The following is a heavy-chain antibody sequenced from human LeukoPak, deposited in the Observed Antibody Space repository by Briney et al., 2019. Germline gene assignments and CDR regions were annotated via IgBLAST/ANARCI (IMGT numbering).Heavy chain of an antibody. CDR3: AKDLRLTVTTLLAHYYYMDV. Sequence: PGGSLRLSCAPSGFTFSSYPMSGGPHPPEKGREWGSANTCSGGITYYASSVKGPFTISRATSKTTLYLQMNSLRAGDTAVYYWAKDLRLTVTTLLAHYYYMDVWGKGTTVTVSS. CDR2: NTCSGGIT. CDR1: GFTFSSYP. J-gene: IGHJ6*03. D-gene: IGHD4-11*01. V-gene: IGHV3-23*01.